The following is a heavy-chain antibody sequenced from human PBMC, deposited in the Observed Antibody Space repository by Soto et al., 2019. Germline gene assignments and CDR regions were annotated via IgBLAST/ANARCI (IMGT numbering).Heavy chain of an antibody. CDR1: GGSFSGYY. V-gene: IGHV4-34*01. CDR2: INQSGFT. J-gene: IGHJ4*02. CDR3: ARFPFDRSSWTNPRYFDY. D-gene: IGHD6-13*01. Sequence: QVQLQQWGAGLLKPAATLSLTCAFYGGSFSGYYWTWIRQPPGKGLEWLGEINQSGFTNYNPSLESRVTMSVDTSRNQFSLRLSSVTAADTAVYYCARFPFDRSSWTNPRYFDYCGQGTLVTVSS.